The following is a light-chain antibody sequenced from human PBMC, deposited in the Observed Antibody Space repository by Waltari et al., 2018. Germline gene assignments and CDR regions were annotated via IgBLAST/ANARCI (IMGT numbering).Light chain of an antibody. J-gene: IGKJ1*01. CDR1: QSVLYSSNNKNY. Sequence: DIVMTQSPDSLAVSLGERATINCKPSQSVLYSSNNKNYLAWFQHKPGQPPKLLIYWASTQESGVPNRFSGSGSGTDFTLTISSLQAEDVAVYYCQQYYSTPPTFGQGTKVEIK. CDR2: WAS. V-gene: IGKV4-1*01. CDR3: QQYYSTPPT.